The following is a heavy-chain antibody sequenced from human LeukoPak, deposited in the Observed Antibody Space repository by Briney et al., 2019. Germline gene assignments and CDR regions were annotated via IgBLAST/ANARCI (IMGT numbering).Heavy chain of an antibody. D-gene: IGHD2/OR15-2a*01. J-gene: IGHJ4*02. CDR3: ARGKSIDY. CDR1: GGSFSGYY. CDR2: INHSGST. Sequence: SETLSLTCAVYGGSFSGYYWSWIRQPPGKGLEWIGEINHSGSTNYDPSLKSRVTISVDTSKNQFSLKLSSVTAADTAVYYCARGKSIDYWGQGTLVTVSS. V-gene: IGHV4-34*01.